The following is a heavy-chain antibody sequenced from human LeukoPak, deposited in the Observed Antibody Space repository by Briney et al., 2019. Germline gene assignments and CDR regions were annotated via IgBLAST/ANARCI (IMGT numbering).Heavy chain of an antibody. Sequence: PSETLSLTCTVSGGSISSYYWSWIRQPPGKGLEWIGYIYYSGSTNYNPSLKSRVTISVDTSKNQFSLKLSSVTAADTAVYYCASSGRIDLLYWYRSSWYSPEYFQHWGQGTLVTVSS. CDR2: IYYSGST. J-gene: IGHJ1*01. D-gene: IGHD6-13*01. CDR1: GGSISSYY. V-gene: IGHV4-59*01. CDR3: ASSGRIDLLYWYRSSWYSPEYFQH.